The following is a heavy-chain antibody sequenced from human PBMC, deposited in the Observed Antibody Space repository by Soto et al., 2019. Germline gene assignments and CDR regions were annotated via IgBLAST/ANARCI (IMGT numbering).Heavy chain of an antibody. V-gene: IGHV1-8*01. J-gene: IGHJ6*03. CDR1: GYTFTSYD. CDR2: MNPNSGNT. Sequence: QVQLVQSGAEVKKPGASVKVSCKASGYTFTSYDINWVRQATGQGLELMGWMNPNSGNTGYAQKFQGRVTTTRNTSISTAYMELSSLRSEDTAVYYCARGPAVAVSPWGNYYYMDVWGKGTTVTVSS. D-gene: IGHD6-19*01. CDR3: ARGPAVAVSPWGNYYYMDV.